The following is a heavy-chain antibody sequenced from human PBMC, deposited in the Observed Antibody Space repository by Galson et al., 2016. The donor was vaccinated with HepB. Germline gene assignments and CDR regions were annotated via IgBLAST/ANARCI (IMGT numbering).Heavy chain of an antibody. V-gene: IGHV3-11*04. CDR2: IGTSGSTI. CDR3: ARLRPRSYFDY. Sequence: SLRLSCAASGFTFSDYYMSWIRQAPGKGLEWVSYIGTSGSTIYYIDSVKGRFTISRDNAKNSPYLQMNSLRAEDTAVFYCARLRPRSYFDYWGQGTLVTVSS. J-gene: IGHJ4*02. CDR1: GFTFSDYY.